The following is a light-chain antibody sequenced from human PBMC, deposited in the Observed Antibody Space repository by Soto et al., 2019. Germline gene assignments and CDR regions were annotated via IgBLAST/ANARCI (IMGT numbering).Light chain of an antibody. J-gene: IGKJ1*01. Sequence: DIQLTQSPSFLSASVGERVTITCRASQSINSWLAWYRWAPGKAPKLLIYDASSLEGGVPSRFSGSGSGTEFTLIITSLQPEDFATYYCQQYESSSPTFGQGTKVDIK. V-gene: IGKV1-5*01. CDR1: QSINSW. CDR3: QQYESSSPT. CDR2: DAS.